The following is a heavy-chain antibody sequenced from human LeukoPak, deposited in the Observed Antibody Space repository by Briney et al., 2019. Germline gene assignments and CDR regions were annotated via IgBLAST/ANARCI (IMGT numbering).Heavy chain of an antibody. CDR2: ISGSGGST. CDR1: GGSISSYY. J-gene: IGHJ1*01. V-gene: IGHV3-23*01. D-gene: IGHD2-2*01. CDR3: AGGGSVSCHH. Sequence: ETLSLTCTVSGGSISSYYWSWIRQPPGKGLEWVSAISGSGGSTYYADSVKGRFTISRDNAKNTVYLQMNSLRAEDTAVYYCAGGGSVSCHHWGQGTLVTVSS.